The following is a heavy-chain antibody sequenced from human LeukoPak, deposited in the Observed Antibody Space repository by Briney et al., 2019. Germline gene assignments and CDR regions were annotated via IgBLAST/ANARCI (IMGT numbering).Heavy chain of an antibody. CDR3: ARGPNSGYDWFDY. V-gene: IGHV4-30-2*01. Sequence: SETLSLTCTVSGGSISGGGYSWSWIRQLPGKGLEWIGYIYHSGSTYYNPSLKSRVTISVDRSKNQFSLKLSSVTAADTAVYYCARGPNSGYDWFDYWGQGTLVTVSS. J-gene: IGHJ4*02. CDR2: IYHSGST. CDR1: GGSISGGGYS. D-gene: IGHD5-12*01.